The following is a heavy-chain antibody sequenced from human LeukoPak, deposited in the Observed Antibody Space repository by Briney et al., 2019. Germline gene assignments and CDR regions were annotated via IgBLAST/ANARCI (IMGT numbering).Heavy chain of an antibody. CDR3: AKDSWPRNGIYDPFDI. V-gene: IGHV3-23*01. Sequence: PGGSLRLSCAASGFTFSDFAMNWVRQAPGKGLEWVSVIGGTGETHSRDSVKGRFTVSRDNSKNTLSLQMNSLRPEDTAVYYCAKDSWPRNGIYDPFDIWGQGTIVTVSS. D-gene: IGHD2-8*01. CDR1: GFTFSDFA. J-gene: IGHJ3*02. CDR2: IGGTGET.